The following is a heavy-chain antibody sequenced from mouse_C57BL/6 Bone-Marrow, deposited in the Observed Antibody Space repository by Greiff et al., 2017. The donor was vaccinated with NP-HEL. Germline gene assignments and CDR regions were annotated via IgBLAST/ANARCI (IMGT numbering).Heavy chain of an antibody. Sequence: QVQLQQSGPGLVAPSPSLSITCTVSGFSLTSYGVDWVRQPPGKGLEWLGVIWGGGSTNYNSDLMSSLSISKDNSKGQVYLKMNSLQTDDTALYYCAKHSRPEGYAMDYWGQGTSVTVSS. CDR2: IWGGGST. CDR1: GFSLTSYG. J-gene: IGHJ4*01. V-gene: IGHV2-9*01. CDR3: AKHSRPEGYAMDY.